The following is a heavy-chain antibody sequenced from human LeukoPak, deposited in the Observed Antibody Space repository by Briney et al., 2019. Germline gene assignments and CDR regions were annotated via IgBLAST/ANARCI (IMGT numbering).Heavy chain of an antibody. CDR3: ARGGYI. Sequence: SETLSLTCTVSGYSISSGYYWGWIRQPPGKGLEWIGSIYHSESTYYNPSLKSRVTISVDTSKNQFSLKLSSVTAADTAVYYCARGGYIWGQGTLVTVSS. CDR2: IYHSEST. J-gene: IGHJ4*02. D-gene: IGHD6-13*01. CDR1: GYSISSGYY. V-gene: IGHV4-38-2*02.